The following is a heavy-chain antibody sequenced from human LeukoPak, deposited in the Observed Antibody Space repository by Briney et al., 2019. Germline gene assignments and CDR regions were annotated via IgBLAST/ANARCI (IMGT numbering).Heavy chain of an antibody. J-gene: IGHJ4*02. CDR2: IYYSGST. CDR1: GGSISSYY. D-gene: IGHD1-1*01. V-gene: IGHV4-59*12. Sequence: SETLSLTCTVSGGSISSYYWSWIRQPPGKGLEWIGYIYYSGSTNYNPSLKSRVTISVDTSKNQFSLKLSSVTAADTAVYYCARDGTGTTVNWGQGTLVTVSS. CDR3: ARDGTGTTVN.